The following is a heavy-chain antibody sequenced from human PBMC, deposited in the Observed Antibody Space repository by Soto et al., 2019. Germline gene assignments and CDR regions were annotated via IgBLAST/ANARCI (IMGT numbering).Heavy chain of an antibody. CDR2: IYPDDSDT. CDR3: ARALGFCSGEICASFGVWFDP. D-gene: IGHD3-10*01. CDR1: GYRFNNFW. V-gene: IGHV5-51*01. Sequence: PGESLKISCKGSGYRFNNFWIAWMRQKPGKGLEWMGIIYPDDSDTRYSPSFQGQVTISVDKSISTTYLQWTSLEASDTGIYFCARALGFCSGEICASFGVWFDPWGQGTQVTVSS. J-gene: IGHJ5*02.